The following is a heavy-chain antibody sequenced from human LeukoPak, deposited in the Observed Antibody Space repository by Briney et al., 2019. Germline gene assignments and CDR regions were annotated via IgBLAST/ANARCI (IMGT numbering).Heavy chain of an antibody. D-gene: IGHD4-23*01. CDR1: GGSFSGYY. CDR3: ASILGGNFDY. Sequence: PSETLSLTCAVYGGSFSGYYWSWIRQPPGKGLEWIGYIYYSGSTNYNPSLKSRVTISVDTSKNQFSLKLSSVTAADTAVYYCASILGGNFDYWGQGTLVTVSS. V-gene: IGHV4-59*01. J-gene: IGHJ4*02. CDR2: IYYSGST.